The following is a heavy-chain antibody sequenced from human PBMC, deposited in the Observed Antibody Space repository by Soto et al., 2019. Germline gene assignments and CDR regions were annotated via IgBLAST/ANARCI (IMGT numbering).Heavy chain of an antibody. CDR1: GGTFSSYA. CDR2: IIPIFGTA. Sequence: SVKVSCKASGGTFSSYAISWVRQAPGQGLEWMGGIIPIFGTANYAQKFQGRVTITADESTSTAYMELSSLRSEDTAVYYCARVDYVGSYYYYGMDVWGQGTTVTVSS. CDR3: ARVDYVGSYYYYGMDV. D-gene: IGHD4-17*01. J-gene: IGHJ6*02. V-gene: IGHV1-69*13.